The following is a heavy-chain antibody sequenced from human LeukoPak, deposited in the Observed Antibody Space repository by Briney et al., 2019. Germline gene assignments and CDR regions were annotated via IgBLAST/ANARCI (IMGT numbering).Heavy chain of an antibody. CDR1: GFSLSTSGMC. Sequence: SGPALVKPTQTLTLTCTFSGFSLSTSGMCVSWVRQPPGKALEWLALIDWDDDKYYSTSLKTRLTISKDTSKNQVVLTMTNMDPVDTATYYCARSHGSYLEPDAFDIWGQGTMVTVSS. D-gene: IGHD1-26*01. V-gene: IGHV2-70*20. CDR3: ARSHGSYLEPDAFDI. CDR2: IDWDDDK. J-gene: IGHJ3*02.